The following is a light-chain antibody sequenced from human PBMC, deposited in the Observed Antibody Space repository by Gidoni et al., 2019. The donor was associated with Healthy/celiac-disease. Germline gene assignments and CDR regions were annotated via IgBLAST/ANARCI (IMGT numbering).Light chain of an antibody. CDR3: SSYTSSSPVV. J-gene: IGLJ2*01. Sequence: QSALTQPASVSGSTGQSITISCTGTSSDVGGYNYVSWYQQHPGKAPKLMIYDVSNRPSGVSNRFSGSKSGNTACLTISGLQAEDEADYYCSSYTSSSPVVFGGGTKLTVL. V-gene: IGLV2-14*03. CDR1: SSDVGGYNY. CDR2: DVS.